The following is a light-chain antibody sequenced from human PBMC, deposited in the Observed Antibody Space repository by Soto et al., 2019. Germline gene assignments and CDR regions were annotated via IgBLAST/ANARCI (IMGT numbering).Light chain of an antibody. Sequence: DIQMTQSPSSLSASVGDRVTITCRASQTISSYLKWYQQRPGKAPNILIYTSSSLQSGVPPRFSSGGAWTDFTLTISSLQTEDFATDYCQQTYSAPITFGQGTRLEIK. V-gene: IGKV1-39*01. CDR3: QQTYSAPIT. CDR1: QTISSY. J-gene: IGKJ5*01. CDR2: TSS.